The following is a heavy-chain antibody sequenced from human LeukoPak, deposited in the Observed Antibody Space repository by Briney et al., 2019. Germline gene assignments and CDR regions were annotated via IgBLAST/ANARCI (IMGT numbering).Heavy chain of an antibody. D-gene: IGHD5-12*01. J-gene: IGHJ4*02. Sequence: GGSLRLSCAASGVTFSSYGMHWVRQAPGKGLEWVALISSDGNDKLYGDSVKGRFTISRDDSKSTLYLQMDSLRAEDTAVYYCTTKVIRGNSGDDYDDWGQGTLVTVSS. CDR3: TTKVIRGNSGDDYDD. CDR2: ISSDGNDK. V-gene: IGHV3-30*03. CDR1: GVTFSSYG.